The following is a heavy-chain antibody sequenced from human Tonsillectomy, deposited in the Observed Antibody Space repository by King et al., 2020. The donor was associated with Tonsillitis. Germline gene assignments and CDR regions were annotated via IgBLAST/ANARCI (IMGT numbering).Heavy chain of an antibody. CDR3: ARTQYSGRPTDGY. D-gene: IGHD1-26*01. J-gene: IGHJ4*02. Sequence: QLVQSGAEVKKPGASVKVSCKAAGYTFTSYGISWVRQAPGQGLEWMGWISGYNGNTKSAQKVQGRVTRTTDTTTRTAYMELRSLRSDDTAVYYCARTQYSGRPTDGYWGQGTLVTVSS. V-gene: IGHV1-18*01. CDR2: ISGYNGNT. CDR1: GYTFTSYG.